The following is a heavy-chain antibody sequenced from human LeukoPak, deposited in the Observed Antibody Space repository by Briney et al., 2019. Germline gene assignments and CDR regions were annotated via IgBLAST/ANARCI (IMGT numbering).Heavy chain of an antibody. V-gene: IGHV3-7*04. CDR1: GFTFSNYW. D-gene: IGHD1-7*01. CDR2: IKEDGSDK. Sequence: GGSLRLSCAASGFTFSNYWMSWVRQAPGKGPQWVANIKEDGSDKNYVDSVRGRFTISRDNAKNALYLQMNSLRAEDTAVYYCGREIPGGTTSLDCWGQGTVVTVSS. J-gene: IGHJ4*02. CDR3: GREIPGGTTSLDC.